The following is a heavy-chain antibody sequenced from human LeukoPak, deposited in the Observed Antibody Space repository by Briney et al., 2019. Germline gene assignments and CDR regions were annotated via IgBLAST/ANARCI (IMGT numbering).Heavy chain of an antibody. CDR1: GFTFSNYA. V-gene: IGHV3-23*01. Sequence: PGGSLRLSCAASGFTFSNYAMNWVRQAPGKGLEWVSSISGSGGGTFYADSVKGRFTISRDNSKSTLYLQMNSLRAEDTAVYYCSRESGAFCPFGYWGQGTLVIVPS. J-gene: IGHJ4*02. CDR3: SRESGAFCPFGY. D-gene: IGHD1-26*01. CDR2: ISGSGGGT.